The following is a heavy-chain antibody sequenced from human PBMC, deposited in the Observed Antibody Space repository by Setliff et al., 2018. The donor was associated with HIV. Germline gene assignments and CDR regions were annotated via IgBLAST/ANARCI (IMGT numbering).Heavy chain of an antibody. CDR2: ISGSGDRT. J-gene: IGHJ5*02. CDR1: GFTLSDFE. D-gene: IGHD3-3*01. V-gene: IGHV3-23*01. Sequence: GGSLRLSCAASGFTLSDFEINWVRQAPGKGPEWVSGISGSGDRTFYADSVKGRFTVSRDNSKDTLFLQMNSLRAEDTAIYFCAKDYTPTFWEYNWFDTWGQGTLVTVSS. CDR3: AKDYTPTFWEYNWFDT.